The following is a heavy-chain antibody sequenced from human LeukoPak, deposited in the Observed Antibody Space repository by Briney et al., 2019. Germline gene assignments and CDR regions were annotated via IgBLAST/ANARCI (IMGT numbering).Heavy chain of an antibody. J-gene: IGHJ6*02. V-gene: IGHV4-4*07. Sequence: SETLSLTCTVSGGSISSYYWSWIRQPAGKGLEWIGRIYTSGSTYYNPSLKSRVTMSVDTSKNQFSLELSSVTAADTAVYYCARDRIGYSYGSTYYYYGMDVWGQGTTVTVSS. D-gene: IGHD5-18*01. CDR1: GGSISSYY. CDR2: IYTSGST. CDR3: ARDRIGYSYGSTYYYYGMDV.